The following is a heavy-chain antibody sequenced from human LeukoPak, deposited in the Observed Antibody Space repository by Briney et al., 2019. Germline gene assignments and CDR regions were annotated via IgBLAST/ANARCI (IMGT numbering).Heavy chain of an antibody. Sequence: GGSLRLSCAASGFTFSDYYMSWIRQAPGKGLEWVSYIDASGGTIYYADSVKGRFTISRDNAKNSLYLQMNSLRAEDTALYYCAKAHSGWYGGPFDYWGQGTLVTVSS. CDR2: IDASGGTI. D-gene: IGHD6-19*01. V-gene: IGHV3-11*01. J-gene: IGHJ4*02. CDR3: AKAHSGWYGGPFDY. CDR1: GFTFSDYY.